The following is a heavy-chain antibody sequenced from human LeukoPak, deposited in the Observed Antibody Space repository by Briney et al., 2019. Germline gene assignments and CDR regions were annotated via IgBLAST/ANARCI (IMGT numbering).Heavy chain of an antibody. V-gene: IGHV4-59*08. J-gene: IGHJ5*02. CDR1: GGPITEYY. Sequence: PSETLSLTCSVSGGPITEYYWSWIRQPPGKGLEWIGYIYHTGSTYYNPSLKSRVTISVDTSKNQFSLKLSSVTAADTAVYYCARQADDFWSGYYNWFDPWGQGTLVTVSS. D-gene: IGHD3-3*01. CDR3: ARQADDFWSGYYNWFDP. CDR2: IYHTGST.